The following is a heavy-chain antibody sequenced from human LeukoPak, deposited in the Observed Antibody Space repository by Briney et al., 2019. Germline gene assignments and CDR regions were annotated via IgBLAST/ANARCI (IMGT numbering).Heavy chain of an antibody. Sequence: SETLSLTCAVSGGSISSGGYSWSWIRQPPGKGLEWIGYIYYSGSTNYNPSLKSRVTISVDTSENQFSLKLSSVTAADTAVYYCARSELLRFGGVNSGFDYWGQGTLVTVSS. J-gene: IGHJ4*02. CDR2: IYYSGST. V-gene: IGHV4-61*08. D-gene: IGHD3-10*01. CDR3: ARSELLRFGGVNSGFDY. CDR1: GGSISSGGYS.